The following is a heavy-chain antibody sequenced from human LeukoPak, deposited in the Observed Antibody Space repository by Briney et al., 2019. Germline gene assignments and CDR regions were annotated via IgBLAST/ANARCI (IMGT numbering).Heavy chain of an antibody. CDR2: ISSSSSYI. D-gene: IGHD3-16*01. J-gene: IGHJ4*02. Sequence: GGSLRLSCAASGFTFSSYSMNWVRQAPGKGLEWVSSISSSSSYIYYADSVKGRFTISRDNAKNSLYLQMNSLRAEDTAVYYCARGPFGLDGVLYWSQGTLVTVSS. CDR3: ARGPFGLDGVLY. CDR1: GFTFSSYS. V-gene: IGHV3-21*01.